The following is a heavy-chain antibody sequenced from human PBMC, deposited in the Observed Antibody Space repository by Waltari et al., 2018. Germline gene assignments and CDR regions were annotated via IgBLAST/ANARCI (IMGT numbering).Heavy chain of an antibody. V-gene: IGHV3-9*01. D-gene: IGHD3-10*01. CDR3: AKDRNPRYGSGSYIFDY. CDR2: ISWNSGSI. CDR1: GFTFADYA. J-gene: IGHJ4*02. Sequence: EVQLVESGGGLVQPGRSLRLSCAASGFTFADYAMPWFRKAPGKGLEWVSGISWNSGSIGYADSVKGRFTISRDNAKNSLYLQMNSLRAEDTALYYCAKDRNPRYGSGSYIFDYWGQGTLVTVSS.